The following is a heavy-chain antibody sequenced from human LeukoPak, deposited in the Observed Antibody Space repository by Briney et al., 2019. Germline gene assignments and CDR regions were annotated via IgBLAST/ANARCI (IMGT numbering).Heavy chain of an antibody. CDR1: GFTFSTYW. V-gene: IGHV3-21*01. D-gene: IGHD3-22*01. Sequence: GGSLRLSCAASGFTFSTYWMHWVRQVPGKGLEWVSSISSSSSYIYYADSVKGRFTISRDNAKNSLYLQMNSLRAEDTAVYYCARDVVVINTNAFDIWGQGTMVTVSS. CDR3: ARDVVVINTNAFDI. J-gene: IGHJ3*02. CDR2: ISSSSSYI.